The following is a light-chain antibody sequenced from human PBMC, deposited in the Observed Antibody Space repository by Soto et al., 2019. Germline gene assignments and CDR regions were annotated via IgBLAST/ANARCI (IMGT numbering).Light chain of an antibody. Sequence: SYELTQPPSVSVAPGQTARITCGGNDIGDKSVHWYQQKPGQAPLLVVYDDTDRPSGIPERFSGSNSGNTATLTISRVEPGDEADYYCQVWDSSFDHWVFGGGTKLTVL. V-gene: IGLV3-21*02. CDR1: DIGDKS. CDR3: QVWDSSFDHWV. CDR2: DDT. J-gene: IGLJ3*02.